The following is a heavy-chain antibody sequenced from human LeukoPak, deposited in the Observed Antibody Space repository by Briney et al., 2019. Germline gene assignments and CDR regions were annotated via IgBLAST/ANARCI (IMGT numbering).Heavy chain of an antibody. CDR2: INPSGGST. D-gene: IGHD2-21*02. CDR1: GYTFTSNY. Sequence: ASVKVSCKASGYTFTSNYMHWVRQAPGQGLEWMGIINPSGGSTSYAQNFQGRVTMTRDTSTSTVYMELSSLRSEDTAVYYCARGAATAISFDYWGQGTLVIVSS. V-gene: IGHV1-46*01. CDR3: ARGAATAISFDY. J-gene: IGHJ4*02.